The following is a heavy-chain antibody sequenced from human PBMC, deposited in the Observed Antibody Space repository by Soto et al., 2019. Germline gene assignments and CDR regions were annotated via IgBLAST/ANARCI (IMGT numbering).Heavy chain of an antibody. Sequence: SVEVSLNASGYIFTNYYIDWVRQAPGQGLEWMGLIYPSGSSTSYTQKFQGRVTMTRDTSTSTVHMELSSLRAEDTAIYYCAKLWFGEEAPFDYWGQGTLVTVSS. CDR3: AKLWFGEEAPFDY. V-gene: IGHV1-46*01. J-gene: IGHJ4*02. CDR2: IYPSGSST. CDR1: GYIFTNYY. D-gene: IGHD3-10*01.